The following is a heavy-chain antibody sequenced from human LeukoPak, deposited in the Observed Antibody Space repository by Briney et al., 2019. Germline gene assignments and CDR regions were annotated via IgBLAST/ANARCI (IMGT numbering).Heavy chain of an antibody. D-gene: IGHD1-26*01. CDR3: ARDRVGALDY. J-gene: IGHJ4*02. V-gene: IGHV3-7*01. CDR2: IKQDGSEK. Sequence: GGSLRLSCAASGFTFSSYNMNWVRQAPGKGLEWVANIKQDGSEKYYVDSVKGRFTISRDNAKNSLYLQMNSLRAEDTAVYYCARDRVGALDYWGQGTLVTVSS. CDR1: GFTFSSYN.